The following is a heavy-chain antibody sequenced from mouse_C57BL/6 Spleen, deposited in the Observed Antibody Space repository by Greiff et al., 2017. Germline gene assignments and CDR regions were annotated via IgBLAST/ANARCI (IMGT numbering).Heavy chain of an antibody. J-gene: IGHJ2*01. CDR2: INPNNGGT. CDR1: GYTFTDYY. D-gene: IGHD2-2*01. CDR3: ARGTMVHGGENYFDY. Sequence: VQLKESGPELVKPGASVKISCKASGYTFTDYYMNWVKQSHGKSLEWIGDINPNNGGTSYNQKLKGKATLTVDKSSSTAYMELRSLTSEDSAVYYCARGTMVHGGENYFDYWGQGTTLTVSS. V-gene: IGHV1-26*01.